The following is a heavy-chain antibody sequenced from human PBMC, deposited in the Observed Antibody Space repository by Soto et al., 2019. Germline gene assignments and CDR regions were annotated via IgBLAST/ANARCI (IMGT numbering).Heavy chain of an antibody. Sequence: SSVKAYCKASGGTFSSYAISWVRQAPGQGLEWMGGIIPIFGTANYAQKFQGRVTITADESTSTAYMELSSLRSEDTAVYYCATDLGGRYSSSHYCFDYWGQGTLVTVYS. CDR3: ATDLGGRYSSSHYCFDY. CDR2: IIPIFGTA. J-gene: IGHJ4*02. D-gene: IGHD6-6*01. V-gene: IGHV1-69*13. CDR1: GGTFSSYA.